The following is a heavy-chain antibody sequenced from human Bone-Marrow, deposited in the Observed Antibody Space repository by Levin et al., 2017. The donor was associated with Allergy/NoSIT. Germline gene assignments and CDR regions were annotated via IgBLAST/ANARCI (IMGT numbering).Heavy chain of an antibody. V-gene: IGHV3-30*18. CDR3: AKELDIVLVPAAITGDKYYGSGLY. CDR1: GFTFSSYG. Sequence: GGSLRLSCAASGFTFSSYGMHWVRQAPGKGLEWVAVISYDGSNKYYADSVKGRFTISRDNSKNTLYLQMNSLRAEDTAVYYCAKELDIVLVPAAITGDKYYGSGLYWGQGTLVTVSS. J-gene: IGHJ4*02. CDR2: ISYDGSNK. D-gene: IGHD2-2*03.